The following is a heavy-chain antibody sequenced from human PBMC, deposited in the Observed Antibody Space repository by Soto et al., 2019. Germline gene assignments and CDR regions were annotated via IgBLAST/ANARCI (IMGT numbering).Heavy chain of an antibody. J-gene: IGHJ6*02. D-gene: IGHD2-8*01. CDR1: GYRFSSYW. CDR2: IYPGDSDT. Sequence: PGESLKISCQGSGYRFSSYWIAWVRQMPGKGLEWMGIIYPGDSDTIYIPSFQGQVTFSVDKSTSTAYLQWSSLKASDTAMYYCARQGSNGAYYYYGMDVWGQGTTVTVSS. CDR3: ARQGSNGAYYYYGMDV. V-gene: IGHV5-51*01.